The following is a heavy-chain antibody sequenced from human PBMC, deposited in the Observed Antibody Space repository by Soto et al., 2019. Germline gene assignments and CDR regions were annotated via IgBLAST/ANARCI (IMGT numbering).Heavy chain of an antibody. V-gene: IGHV1-2*02. CDR3: ARESGGATATLDYYYFYMDV. J-gene: IGHJ6*03. CDR1: GDSFNDYY. Sequence: VQLAQSGAEVKKPGASVKVSCKTSGDSFNDYYIHWVRQAPGQGLEWMGWINPNGGAPKYAQKFQGRVTVTRETSIRTVYMELSSLRSDDTAVYYCARESGGATATLDYYYFYMDVWGKGTTVTVSS. D-gene: IGHD5-12*01. CDR2: INPNGGAP.